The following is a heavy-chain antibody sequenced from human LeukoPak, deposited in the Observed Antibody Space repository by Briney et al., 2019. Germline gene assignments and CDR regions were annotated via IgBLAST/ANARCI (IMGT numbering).Heavy chain of an antibody. J-gene: IGHJ4*01. Sequence: GGSLRLSCAVSGFTFSSYWMNWVRQAPGKGLGWVASIKQDGGEKSYVDSVKGRFTISRDNAKNSLYLQMSSLRAEDTAVYYCARDGTAAGLYFDLWGQGTLVTVSS. CDR3: ARDGTAAGLYFDL. CDR2: IKQDGGEK. D-gene: IGHD6-13*01. V-gene: IGHV3-7*01. CDR1: GFTFSSYW.